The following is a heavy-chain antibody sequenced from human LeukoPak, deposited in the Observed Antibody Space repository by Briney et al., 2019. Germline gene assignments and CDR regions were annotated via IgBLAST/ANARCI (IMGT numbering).Heavy chain of an antibody. D-gene: IGHD6-13*01. Sequence: GGSLRLSCAASGFTVSVNYMNWVRQAPGKGLEWVSVIYSGGSTYYADSVKGRFTISRDNSKNTLYLQMNSLGAEDTAVYYCASLAVAGKIFDYWGQGTLVTVSS. CDR1: GFTVSVNY. V-gene: IGHV3-53*01. J-gene: IGHJ4*02. CDR3: ASLAVAGKIFDY. CDR2: IYSGGST.